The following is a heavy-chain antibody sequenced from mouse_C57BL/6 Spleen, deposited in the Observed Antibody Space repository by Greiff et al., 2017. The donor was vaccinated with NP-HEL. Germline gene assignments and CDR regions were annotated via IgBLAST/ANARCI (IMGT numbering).Heavy chain of an antibody. D-gene: IGHD1-1*01. V-gene: IGHV5-9-1*02. CDR1: GFTFSSYA. CDR3: TRDPLYCDGGSWFAD. Sequence: EVQLVESGEGLVKPGGSLKLSCAASGFTFSSYAMSWVRQTPEQRLEWVAYISSGGDYIYYADTVKGRFTISRDNARNTLYLQMSSLKSEDTAMYYCTRDPLYCDGGSWFADWGKGTLVTVSA. CDR2: ISSGGDYI. J-gene: IGHJ3*01.